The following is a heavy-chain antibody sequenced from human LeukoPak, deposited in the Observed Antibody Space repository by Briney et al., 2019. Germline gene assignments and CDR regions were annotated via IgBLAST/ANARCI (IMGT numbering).Heavy chain of an antibody. D-gene: IGHD6-13*01. Sequence: GASVKVSCKASGYTFTSYDISWVRQATGQGLEWMGWMNPNSGDTGYAQQFQGRVTMTRNTSISTAYMELSSLRSEDTAVYYCARRVKQLWNFDLWGRGTQVTVSS. V-gene: IGHV1-8*01. J-gene: IGHJ2*01. CDR1: GYTFTSYD. CDR2: MNPNSGDT. CDR3: ARRVKQLWNFDL.